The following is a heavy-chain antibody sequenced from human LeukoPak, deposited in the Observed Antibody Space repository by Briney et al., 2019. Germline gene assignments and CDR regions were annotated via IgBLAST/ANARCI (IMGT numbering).Heavy chain of an antibody. CDR3: ARDLYYYVAMDV. V-gene: IGHV3-23*01. Sequence: GGSLRLSCEASGFTFSAYAMTWVRQAPGKGLEWVSSIGSDGKTHYSESVKGRFAISRDNSKSMVFLQLNSVRAEDTALYYCARDLYYYVAMDVWGQGTTVTVSS. CDR2: IGSDGKT. D-gene: IGHD3-10*02. CDR1: GFTFSAYA. J-gene: IGHJ6*02.